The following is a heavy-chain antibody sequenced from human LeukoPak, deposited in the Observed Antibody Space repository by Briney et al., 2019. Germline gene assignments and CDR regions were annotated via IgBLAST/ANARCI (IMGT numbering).Heavy chain of an antibody. V-gene: IGHV4-4*02. D-gene: IGHD3-10*01. J-gene: IGHJ4*02. CDR1: GGSISSSNW. CDR3: ARHYFYGSGIFDY. Sequence: SGTLSLTCAVSGGSISSSNWWSWVRQPPGKGLEWIGEIYHSGSTNYNPSLKSRVTISVDKSKNQFSLKLSSVTAEDTAAYYCARHYFYGSGIFDYWGQGTLVTVSS. CDR2: IYHSGST.